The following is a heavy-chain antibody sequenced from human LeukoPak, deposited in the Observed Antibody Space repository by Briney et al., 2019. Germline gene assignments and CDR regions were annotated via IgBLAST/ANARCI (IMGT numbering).Heavy chain of an antibody. D-gene: IGHD6-6*01. CDR3: ARPRARPGRYYYYYMDV. CDR1: GFTFSDYY. J-gene: IGHJ6*03. V-gene: IGHV3-11*04. CDR2: ISSSGSTI. Sequence: AGGSLRLSCAASGFTFSDYYMSWIRQAPGKGLEWVSYISSSGSTIYYADSVKGRFTISRDNAKNSLYLQMNSLRAEDTAAYYCARPRARPGRYYYYYMDVWGKGTTVTVSS.